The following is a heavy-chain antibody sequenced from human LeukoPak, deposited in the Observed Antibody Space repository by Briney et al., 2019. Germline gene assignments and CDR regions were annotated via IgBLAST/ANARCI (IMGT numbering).Heavy chain of an antibody. CDR3: ARSPSLSYDY. CDR2: ITSSSSTM. D-gene: IGHD3-16*02. J-gene: IGHJ4*02. CDR1: GFTFSNYN. V-gene: IGHV3-48*04. Sequence: GGSLRLSCAASGFTFSNYNMHWVRQAPGKGLEWVSYITSSSSTMYYADSVKGRFTISRDTANNSLFLQMNSLRAEDTAVYYCARSPSLSYDYWGQGSLVTVSS.